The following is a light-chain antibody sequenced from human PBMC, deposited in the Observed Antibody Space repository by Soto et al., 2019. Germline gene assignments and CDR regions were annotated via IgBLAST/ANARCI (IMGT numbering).Light chain of an antibody. CDR2: AAS. CDR3: QKYNSYLWT. CDR1: QSVGSN. Sequence: ERVMTQSPATLSVSPGERATLSCRASQSVGSNLAWYQQKPGQAPRLLIYAASTRAIGIPSRFSGSGSGTEFTLTISSLQPDDFATYYCQKYNSYLWTFGQGTKVDIK. V-gene: IGKV3D-15*01. J-gene: IGKJ1*01.